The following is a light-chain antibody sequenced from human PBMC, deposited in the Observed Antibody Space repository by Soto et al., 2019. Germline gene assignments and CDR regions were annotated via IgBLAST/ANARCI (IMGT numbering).Light chain of an antibody. CDR3: CSYTISTPLV. Sequence: QSALTQPASVSGSPGQSITISCTGTNSDVGGYNYVSWYQQHPGRAPKLMIYEVTNRPSGVSNRFSASKSGNTASLTISGLQAEDEADYYCCSYTISTPLVFGTGTKVTVL. CDR1: NSDVGGYNY. J-gene: IGLJ1*01. V-gene: IGLV2-14*01. CDR2: EVT.